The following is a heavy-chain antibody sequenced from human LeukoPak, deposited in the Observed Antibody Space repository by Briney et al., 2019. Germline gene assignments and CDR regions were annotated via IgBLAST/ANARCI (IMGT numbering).Heavy chain of an antibody. CDR1: GVTVSSNY. J-gene: IGHJ4*02. CDR2: IYIGGST. CDR3: ALLAPSDLNDY. Sequence: GGSLRLSCAASGVTVSSNYMSWGRQAPGKGLEWVSVIYIGGSTYYADSVKGRFTISRDNYKNTLYLQMNSLRAEGTAVYYCALLAPSDLNDYWGQGTLVTVSS. V-gene: IGHV3-66*01.